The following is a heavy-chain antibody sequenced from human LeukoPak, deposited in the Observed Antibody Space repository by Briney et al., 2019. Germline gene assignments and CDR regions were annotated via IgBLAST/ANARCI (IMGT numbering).Heavy chain of an antibody. D-gene: IGHD3-22*01. Sequence: GGSLRLSCAASGFTFDDYAKHWVRQAPGKGLEWVSGISWNSGSIGYADSVKGRFTISRDNAKNSLYLQMNSLRAEDTALYYCAKDSGAYDSSGHVDYWGQGTLVTVSS. CDR2: ISWNSGSI. CDR1: GFTFDDYA. V-gene: IGHV3-9*01. J-gene: IGHJ4*02. CDR3: AKDSGAYDSSGHVDY.